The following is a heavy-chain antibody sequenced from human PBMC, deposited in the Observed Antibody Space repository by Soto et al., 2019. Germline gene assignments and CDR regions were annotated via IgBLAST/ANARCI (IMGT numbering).Heavy chain of an antibody. V-gene: IGHV3-23*01. CDR1: GFTFSSYA. D-gene: IGHD3-22*01. CDR2: ISGSGGST. CDR3: AKTLYYYDTGVDQ. J-gene: IGHJ4*02. Sequence: EVQLLESGGGLVQPGGSLRLSCAASGFTFSSYAMTWVRQAPGKGLEWVSAISGSGGSTYYADSVKGRFTISSDNSKNTLYLQMNSLRAEDTAVYYCAKTLYYYDTGVDQWGQGTLVTVSS.